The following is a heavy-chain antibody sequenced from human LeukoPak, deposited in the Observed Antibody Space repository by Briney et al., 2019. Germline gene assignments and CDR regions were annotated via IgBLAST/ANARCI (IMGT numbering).Heavy chain of an antibody. J-gene: IGHJ4*02. CDR1: GFTFDDYA. D-gene: IGHD3-10*01. Sequence: PGRSLRLSCAASGFTFDDYAMHWVRQAPGKGLEWVSGISWNSGSIGYADSVKGRFTISRDNAKNSLYLQMNSLRAEDTALYYCAKDRMVRGVIITCLDYWGQGTLVTVSS. CDR3: AKDRMVRGVIITCLDY. V-gene: IGHV3-9*01. CDR2: ISWNSGSI.